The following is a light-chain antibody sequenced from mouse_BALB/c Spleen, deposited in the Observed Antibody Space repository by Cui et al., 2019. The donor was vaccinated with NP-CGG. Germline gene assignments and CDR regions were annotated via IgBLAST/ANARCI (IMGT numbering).Light chain of an antibody. CDR1: TGAVTTSNY. V-gene: IGLV1*01. CDR2: GTN. CDR3: ALWYSNHWV. J-gene: IGLJ1*01. Sequence: QAVVTQASALTTSPGETVTLTCRSSTGAVTTSNYANWVQEKPDHLFTGLIGGTNNRVPGVPARFSGSLIGEKAALTITGAQTEDEAIYFCALWYSNHWVFGGGTKLTVL.